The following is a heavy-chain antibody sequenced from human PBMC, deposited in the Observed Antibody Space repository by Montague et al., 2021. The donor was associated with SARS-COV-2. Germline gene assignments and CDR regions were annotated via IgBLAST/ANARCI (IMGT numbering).Heavy chain of an antibody. CDR2: VYYTGST. CDR1: WFHQYLL. CDR3: ARLLYHNYMYGFDV. V-gene: IGHV4-59*01. Sequence: SETLSPHLHCPWWFHQYLLLELDPAAPRKGLEWIGYVYYTGSTNXNPSLRSRVTISGDTSKNQFSLNLSSVSPADTAVYYCARLLYHNYMYGFDVWGQGTPVTVSS. D-gene: IGHD3-10*01. J-gene: IGHJ6*02.